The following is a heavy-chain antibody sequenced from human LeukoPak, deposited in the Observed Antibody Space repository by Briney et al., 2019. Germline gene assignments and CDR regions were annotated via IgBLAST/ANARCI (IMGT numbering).Heavy chain of an antibody. D-gene: IGHD2-21*02. Sequence: GESLKVSCKGSGYRFTSYWISWVRQMPGKGLEWMGRIDPSDSYTNYSPSFQGHVTISADKSISTAYLQWSSLKASDTAMYYCARRALPPAYCGGDCFDAFDIWGQGTMVTVSS. CDR2: IDPSDSYT. CDR3: ARRALPPAYCGGDCFDAFDI. J-gene: IGHJ3*02. V-gene: IGHV5-10-1*01. CDR1: GYRFTSYW.